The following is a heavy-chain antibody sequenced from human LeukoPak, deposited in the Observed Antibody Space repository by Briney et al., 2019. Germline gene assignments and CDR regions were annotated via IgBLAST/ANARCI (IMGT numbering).Heavy chain of an antibody. CDR2: ITPFNGNT. CDR3: ARAKAGDIVVVTAPFDY. V-gene: IGHV1-45*02. J-gene: IGHJ4*02. Sequence: TWASVKVSCKASGYTFTYRYLHWVRQAPGQALEWMGWITPFNGNTNYAQKFQDRVAITRDRSMSTAYMELSSLRSEDTAVYYCARAKAGDIVVVTAPFDYWGQGTLVTVSS. D-gene: IGHD2-21*02. CDR1: GYTFTYRY.